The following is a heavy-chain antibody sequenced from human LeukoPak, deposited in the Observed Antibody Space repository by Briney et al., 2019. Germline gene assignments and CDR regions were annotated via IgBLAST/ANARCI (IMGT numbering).Heavy chain of an antibody. D-gene: IGHD4-17*01. J-gene: IGHJ4*02. CDR3: ARAHIYGDYGCCPFDY. V-gene: IGHV4-59*01. CDR1: GGSISSYH. Sequence: PSETLSLTCTVSGGSISSYHWSWIRQPPGKGLEWIGYIYYSGSTNYNPSLKSRVTISVDTSKNQFSLKLSSVTAADTAVYYCARAHIYGDYGCCPFDYWGQGTLVTVS. CDR2: IYYSGST.